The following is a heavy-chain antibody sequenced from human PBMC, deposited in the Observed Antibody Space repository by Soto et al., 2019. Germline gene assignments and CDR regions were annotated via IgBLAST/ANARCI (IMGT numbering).Heavy chain of an antibody. CDR2: ISGSGGST. Sequence: EVQLLESGGGLLQPGGSLRLSCAASGFSFTSYALIWVRQAPGKGLEWVSSISGSGGSTYYADSVKGRFTISRDNSKNTLNFQMNSLRAEDTAVYYCAKGLGSGYYGSGISHWGQGTLVTVSS. D-gene: IGHD3-10*01. J-gene: IGHJ4*02. V-gene: IGHV3-23*01. CDR3: AKGLGSGYYGSGISH. CDR1: GFSFTSYA.